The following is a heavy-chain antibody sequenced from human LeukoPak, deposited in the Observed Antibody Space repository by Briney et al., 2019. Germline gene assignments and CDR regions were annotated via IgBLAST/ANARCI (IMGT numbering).Heavy chain of an antibody. V-gene: IGHV4-4*02. CDR2: VSLSGLT. J-gene: IGHJ4*02. CDR3: SRENGAFSPFGY. CDR1: GGSITSTNW. Sequence: SETLSLTCGVSGGSITSTNWWSWVRQPPGQGLEWIGEVSLSGLTNYSPSLSSRVIMALDTSKNHLSLHLTSVTAADTAVYYCSRENGAFSPFGYWGQGYMVTLLS. D-gene: IGHD2-8*01.